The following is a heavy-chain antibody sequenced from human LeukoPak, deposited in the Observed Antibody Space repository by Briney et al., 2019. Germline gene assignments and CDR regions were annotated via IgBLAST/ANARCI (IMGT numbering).Heavy chain of an antibody. Sequence: PGGSLRLSCAASGFTFSSYAMSWVRQAPGKGLEWVSAISGSGGSTYYADSVKGRFTISRDNSKNTLYLQMNSLRAEDTAVYYCAKDYDFWSGQPSFDYWGQGTLVTVSS. CDR3: AKDYDFWSGQPSFDY. CDR2: ISGSGGST. CDR1: GFTFSSYA. J-gene: IGHJ4*02. V-gene: IGHV3-23*01. D-gene: IGHD3-3*01.